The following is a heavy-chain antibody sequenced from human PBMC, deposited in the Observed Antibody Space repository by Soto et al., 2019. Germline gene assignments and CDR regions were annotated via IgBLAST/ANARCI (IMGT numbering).Heavy chain of an antibody. V-gene: IGHV4-59*01. J-gene: IGHJ4*02. CDR3: ARDNGYSYGYTLDH. CDR1: GGSISSYY. D-gene: IGHD5-18*01. Sequence: QVQLQESGPGLVKPSETLSLTCTVSGGSISSYYWSWIRQPPGKGLEWIGYIYYSGSTNYNPSLKSRVTISVDTSKKQFSLKLSSVTAADTAVYYCARDNGYSYGYTLDHWGQGTLVTVSS. CDR2: IYYSGST.